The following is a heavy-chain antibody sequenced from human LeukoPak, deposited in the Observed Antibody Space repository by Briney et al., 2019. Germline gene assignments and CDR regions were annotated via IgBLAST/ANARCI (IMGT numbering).Heavy chain of an antibody. V-gene: IGHV3-30-3*01. Sequence: GGSLRLSCVASGFIFNHYTLHWVRQTPGKGLEWVTLILYDGSDKYYADSVKGRFTISRDDSKNTLYLQMNSLGPEDTAIYYCARDGLTGKTDGTLDHWGQGTLVTVSS. D-gene: IGHD1-20*01. CDR3: ARDGLTGKTDGTLDH. J-gene: IGHJ4*02. CDR2: ILYDGSDK. CDR1: GFIFNHYT.